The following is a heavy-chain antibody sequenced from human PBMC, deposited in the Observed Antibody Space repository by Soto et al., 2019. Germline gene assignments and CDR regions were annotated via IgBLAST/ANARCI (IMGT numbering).Heavy chain of an antibody. J-gene: IGHJ5*02. V-gene: IGHV3-11*01. CDR1: GFTFSDYY. Sequence: GGSLRLSCAACGFTFSDYYMSWIRQAPGKGLEWVSYISSSGSTIYYADSVKGRFTISRDNAKNSLYLQMNSLRAEDTAVYYCARVRDITMIVAPWGQGTLVTVSS. CDR2: ISSSGSTI. D-gene: IGHD3-22*01. CDR3: ARVRDITMIVAP.